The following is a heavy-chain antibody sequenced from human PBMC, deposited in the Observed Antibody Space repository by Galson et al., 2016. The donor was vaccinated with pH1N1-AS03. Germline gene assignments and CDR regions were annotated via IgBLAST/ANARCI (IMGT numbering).Heavy chain of an antibody. CDR1: GFTFSSHG. CDR3: ARDRHYYDYIWGTYRYDWCFDL. V-gene: IGHV3-33*01. Sequence: SLRLSCAASGFTFSSHGMHWVRQTPGKGLEWVAVIWHDGSEKYYADSVKGRFTISRDNSKNTLYLQMNSLRAEDTAVYYCARDRHYYDYIWGTYRYDWCFDLWGRGTLVTVSS. D-gene: IGHD3-16*02. J-gene: IGHJ2*01. CDR2: IWHDGSEK.